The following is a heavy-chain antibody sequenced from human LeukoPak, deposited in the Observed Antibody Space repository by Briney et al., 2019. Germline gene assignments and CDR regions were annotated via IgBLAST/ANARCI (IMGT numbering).Heavy chain of an antibody. CDR3: ARGRIAAADTTLYYYYGMGV. J-gene: IGHJ6*02. V-gene: IGHV3-66*01. Sequence: GGSLRLSCAASGFTVSSYYMSLVRQAPGKGLELGSVIYSGGSTYYPDSVKGSFTTSRDNSKNTLYLQMNSLRAEDRAVYYCARGRIAAADTTLYYYYGMGVWGQGTTVTVSS. CDR1: GFTVSSYY. D-gene: IGHD6-13*01. CDR2: IYSGGST.